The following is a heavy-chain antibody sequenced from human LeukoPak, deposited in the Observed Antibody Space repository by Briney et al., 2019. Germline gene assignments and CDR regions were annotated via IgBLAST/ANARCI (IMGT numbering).Heavy chain of an antibody. Sequence: GGSLRLSCVASGFSFNNFSMTWVRQAPGRGLEWVSSISGTGGSTHYADSVKGRFTISRDNSKNTLYLQMNSLRAGDTAVYYCAKSSHYDSSGFYREYYFDYWGQGTLVPVSS. D-gene: IGHD3-22*01. CDR1: GFSFNNFS. CDR2: ISGTGGST. J-gene: IGHJ4*02. CDR3: AKSSHYDSSGFYREYYFDY. V-gene: IGHV3-23*01.